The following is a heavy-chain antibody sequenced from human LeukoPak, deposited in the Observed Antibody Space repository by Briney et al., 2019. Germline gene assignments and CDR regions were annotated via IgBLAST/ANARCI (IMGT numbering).Heavy chain of an antibody. J-gene: IGHJ4*02. CDR3: ARSPLGSSGVFDY. CDR2: INPNSGGT. Sequence: ASVKVSCKASGYTFTGYYMHWVRQAPGQGLEWMGWINPNSGGTNYAQKFQGRVTMTRDTSISTAYMELSRLRSDDTAVYYCARSPLGSSGVFDYWGQGTLVTVSS. CDR1: GYTFTGYY. V-gene: IGHV1-2*02. D-gene: IGHD6-6*01.